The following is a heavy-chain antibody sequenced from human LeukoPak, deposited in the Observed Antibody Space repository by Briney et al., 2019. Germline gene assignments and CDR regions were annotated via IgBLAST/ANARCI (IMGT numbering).Heavy chain of an antibody. CDR2: IYYSGST. J-gene: IGHJ1*01. Sequence: SETLSLTCTVSGGSISSSSYYWGWIRQPPGKGLEWIGSIYYSGSTYYNPSLKSRVTISVDTSKNQFSLKLSSVTAADTAVYYCARHPRLRYFDWGAEYFQHWGRGTLVTVSS. D-gene: IGHD3-9*01. CDR3: ARHPRLRYFDWGAEYFQH. V-gene: IGHV4-39*01. CDR1: GGSISSSSYY.